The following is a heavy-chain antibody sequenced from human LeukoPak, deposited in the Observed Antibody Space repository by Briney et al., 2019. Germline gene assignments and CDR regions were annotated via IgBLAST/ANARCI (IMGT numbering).Heavy chain of an antibody. D-gene: IGHD5-18*01. CDR3: ARDPGYSYGYDY. J-gene: IGHJ4*02. CDR2: IYSDGST. V-gene: IGHV3-66*01. CDR1: GSTVSDNY. Sequence: PGGSLRLSCAASGSTVSDNYMSWVRQAPGKGLEWVSVIYSDGSTHYADSVKGRFTISRDNSKNTVYLQMNSLRAEDTAVYYCARDPGYSYGYDYWGQGTLVTVSS.